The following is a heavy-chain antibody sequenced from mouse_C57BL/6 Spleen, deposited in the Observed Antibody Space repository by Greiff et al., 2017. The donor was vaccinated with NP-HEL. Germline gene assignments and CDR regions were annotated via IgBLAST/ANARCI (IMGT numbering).Heavy chain of an antibody. CDR3: ARDLGCAY. CDR2: ISDGGSYT. CDR1: GFTFSSYA. Sequence: EVKLVESGGGLVKPGGSLKLSCAASGFTFSSYAMSWVRQTPEKRLEWVATISDGGSYTYYPDNVKGRFTISRDNAKNNLYLQMSHLKSEDTAMYYCARDLGCAYLGQGTLVTVSA. D-gene: IGHD4-1*01. V-gene: IGHV5-4*01. J-gene: IGHJ3*01.